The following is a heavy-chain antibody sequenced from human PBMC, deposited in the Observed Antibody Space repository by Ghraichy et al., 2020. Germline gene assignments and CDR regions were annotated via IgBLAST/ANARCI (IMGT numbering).Heavy chain of an antibody. Sequence: GGSLRLSCAASGFTFSSYGMNWVRQAPGKGLEWVSYISSSSSNIYYADSVKGRFTISRDNAKNSLYLQMNSLRDEDTAVYYCARGDYSGSGSDFGPEHYFDHWGQGILVTVSS. D-gene: IGHD3-10*01. CDR3: ARGDYSGSGSDFGPEHYFDH. V-gene: IGHV3-48*02. CDR2: ISSSSSNI. J-gene: IGHJ4*02. CDR1: GFTFSSYG.